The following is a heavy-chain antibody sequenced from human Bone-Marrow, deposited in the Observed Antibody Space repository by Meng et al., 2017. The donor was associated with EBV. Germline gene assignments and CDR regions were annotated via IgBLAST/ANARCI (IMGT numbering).Heavy chain of an antibody. Sequence: QVPPEVRAPGLGKPSHTLSLPCAVSVGSISSGGYYWSWIRPPPGKGLEWIGYIYYSGSTYYNPSLKSRVTISVDTSKNQFSLKLSSVTAADTAVYYCASGSTAAGTDYWGQGTLVTVSS. CDR3: ASGSTAAGTDY. CDR1: VGSISSGGYY. V-gene: IGHV4-30-4*01. D-gene: IGHD6-13*01. J-gene: IGHJ4*02. CDR2: IYYSGST.